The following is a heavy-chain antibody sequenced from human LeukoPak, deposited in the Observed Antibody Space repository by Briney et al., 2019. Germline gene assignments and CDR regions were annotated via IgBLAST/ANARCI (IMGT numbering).Heavy chain of an antibody. CDR1: GGSVSSGSYY. J-gene: IGHJ4*02. CDR3: AREGSAWYEDY. CDR2: IYYSGST. V-gene: IGHV4-61*01. Sequence: SETLSVTCTVSGGSVSSGSYYWSWIRQPPGKGLEWIGYIYYSGSTNYSPSFKSRVTISIDTSKNQFSLKLNSVTAADTAVYYCAREGSAWYEDYWGQGNLVTVSS. D-gene: IGHD6-19*01.